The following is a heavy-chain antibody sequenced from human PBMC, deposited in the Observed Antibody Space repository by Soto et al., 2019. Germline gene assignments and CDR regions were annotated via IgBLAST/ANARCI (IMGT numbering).Heavy chain of an antibody. J-gene: IGHJ5*02. Sequence: ASVKVSCKASGYTFTSYGISWVRQAPGQGLEWMGWISAYNGNTNYAQKLQGRVTMTTDTSTSTAYMELRSLRSDDTAVYYCARGVPDHYYDSSGYYVASFDPWGQGTLVTVS. CDR3: ARGVPDHYYDSSGYYVASFDP. V-gene: IGHV1-18*01. D-gene: IGHD3-22*01. CDR1: GYTFTSYG. CDR2: ISAYNGNT.